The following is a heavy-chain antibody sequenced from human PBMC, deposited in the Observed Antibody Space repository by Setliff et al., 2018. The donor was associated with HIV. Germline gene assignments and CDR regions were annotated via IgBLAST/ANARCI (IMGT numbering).Heavy chain of an antibody. V-gene: IGHV1-8*02. Sequence: ASVKVSCKASGYTFTSYDINWVRQATGQGLEWMGWMNPNSGNTGYAQKFQGRVTMTRNTSTGTAYMEITGLRSEDSATYFCATYRVVPAQDNWFDSWGQGTLVTVST. D-gene: IGHD2-21*01. CDR1: GYTFTSYD. CDR3: ATYRVVPAQDNWFDS. J-gene: IGHJ5*01. CDR2: MNPNSGNT.